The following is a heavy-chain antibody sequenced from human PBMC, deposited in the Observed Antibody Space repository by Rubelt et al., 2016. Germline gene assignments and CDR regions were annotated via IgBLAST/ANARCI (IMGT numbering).Heavy chain of an antibody. CDR3: AGGITIFGVASGYFDY. CDR2: IYYSGST. D-gene: IGHD3-3*01. CDR1: GGSISSYY. J-gene: IGHJ4*02. V-gene: IGHV4-59*01. Sequence: QVQLQESGPGLVKPSETLSLTCTVSGGSISSYYWSWIRQPPGKGLEWIGYIYYSGSTNYNPSLKSRVTISVDTAKNQFSLKLSSLTAADTAVYYCAGGITIFGVASGYFDYWGQGTLVTVSS.